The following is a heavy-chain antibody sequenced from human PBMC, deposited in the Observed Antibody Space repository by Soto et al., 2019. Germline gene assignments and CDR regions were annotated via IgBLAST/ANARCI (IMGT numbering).Heavy chain of an antibody. CDR3: ARLGDLGPLHAFDI. CDR2: MNPNSGNT. J-gene: IGHJ3*02. CDR1: GYTFTSYD. V-gene: IGHV1-8*02. D-gene: IGHD2-21*01. Sequence: ASVKVSRKASGYTFTSYDINWVRQATGQGLEWMGWMNPNSGNTGYAQKFQGRVTMTRNTSISTAYMELSSLRSEDTAVYYCARLGDLGPLHAFDIWGQGTMVTVSS.